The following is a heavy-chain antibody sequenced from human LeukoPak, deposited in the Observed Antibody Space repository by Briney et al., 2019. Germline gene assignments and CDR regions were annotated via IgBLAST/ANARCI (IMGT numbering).Heavy chain of an antibody. V-gene: IGHV3-53*01. CDR1: GFTVSSNY. CDR2: IYSSGST. CDR3: ARDALPRYSSGWYKDY. J-gene: IGHJ4*02. Sequence: PGGSLRLSCAASGFTVSSNYMSWVRQAPGKGLEWVSVIYSSGSTYYADSVKGRFTISRDNSKNTLYLQMNSLRAEDTAVYYCARDALPRYSSGWYKDYWGQRTLVTVSS. D-gene: IGHD6-19*01.